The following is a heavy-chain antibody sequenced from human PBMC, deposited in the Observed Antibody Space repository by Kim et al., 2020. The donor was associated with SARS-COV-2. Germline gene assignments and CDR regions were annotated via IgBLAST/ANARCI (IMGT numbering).Heavy chain of an antibody. Sequence: SETLSLTCDVSGDSISATNWWTLVRQAPGKGLEWIGEVYHTGITNYNPALRGRVTLSLDKSKNHFSLNLASVSAADTGVYWCVRDPSGDSPVNFDYWGQGILVTVSS. D-gene: IGHD5-12*01. CDR3: VRDPSGDSPVNFDY. V-gene: IGHV4-4*01. CDR1: GDSISATNW. CDR2: VYHTGIT. J-gene: IGHJ4*02.